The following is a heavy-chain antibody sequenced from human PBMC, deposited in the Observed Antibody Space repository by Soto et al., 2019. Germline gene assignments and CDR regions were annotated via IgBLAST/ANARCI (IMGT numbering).Heavy chain of an antibody. D-gene: IGHD3-16*02. J-gene: IGHJ3*02. CDR1: GFTFINYA. Sequence: GGSLRLSCAASGFTFINYAMSWVRQAPGKGLEWVSGISGSGGSIYYAESVKGRFTISRDNSKNTLYLQMNSLRAEDTAVYYCAKDVIGITLTRSYAFDIWGQGTMVTVSS. CDR2: ISGSGGSI. CDR3: AKDVIGITLTRSYAFDI. V-gene: IGHV3-23*01.